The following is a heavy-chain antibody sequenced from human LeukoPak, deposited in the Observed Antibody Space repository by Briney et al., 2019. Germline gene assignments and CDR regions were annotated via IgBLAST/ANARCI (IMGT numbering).Heavy chain of an antibody. V-gene: IGHV1-3*01. J-gene: IGHJ5*02. CDR1: GYTFTSYA. CDR3: ARGPKIVVVPAVNWFDP. CDR2: INAGNGNT. D-gene: IGHD2-2*01. Sequence: ASVKVSCKASGYTFTSYAVHWVRQAPGQRLEWMGWINAGNGNTKYSQKFQGRVTITRDTSASTAYMELSSLRSEDTAVYYCARGPKIVVVPAVNWFDPWGQGTLVTVSS.